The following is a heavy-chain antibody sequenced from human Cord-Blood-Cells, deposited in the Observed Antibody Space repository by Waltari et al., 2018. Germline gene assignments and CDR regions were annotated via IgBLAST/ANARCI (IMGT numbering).Heavy chain of an antibody. V-gene: IGHV4-34*01. J-gene: IGHJ4*02. Sequence: QVQLQQWGAGLLKPSETLSLTCAVYGGSFSGYYWSWIRQPPGKGLEWSGEINHSGSTNYNPSLKSRVTISVDTSKNQFSLKLSSVTAADTAVYYCARGNCSSTSCYDYWGQGTLVTVSS. CDR2: INHSGST. CDR3: ARGNCSSTSCYDY. CDR1: GGSFSGYY. D-gene: IGHD2-2*01.